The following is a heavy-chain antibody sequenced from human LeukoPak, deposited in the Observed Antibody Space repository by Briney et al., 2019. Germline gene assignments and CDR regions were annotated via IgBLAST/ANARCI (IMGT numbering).Heavy chain of an antibody. D-gene: IGHD3-16*01. Sequence: GGSLRLSCAASGFTFSNYWMSWVRQAPGKGLECVANKKKDGSEEYYMDYVKGRFSISRDNAKNSLHLQMNSLRAEDTAVYYCARYWFAGNPYHAFDLWGRGTMLTVSS. CDR1: GFTFSNYW. CDR2: KKKDGSEE. V-gene: IGHV3-7*01. CDR3: ARYWFAGNPYHAFDL. J-gene: IGHJ3*01.